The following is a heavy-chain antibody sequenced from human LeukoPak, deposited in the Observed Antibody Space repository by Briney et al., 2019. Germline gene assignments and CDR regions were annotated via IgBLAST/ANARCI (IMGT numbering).Heavy chain of an antibody. J-gene: IGHJ4*02. Sequence: GASVKVSCKASGYTFTSYAMHWVRQAPGQRLEWMGWINAGNGNTKYSQKFQGRVTITRDTPASTAYMELSSLRSEDTAVYYCARGEQQLVRRYFDYWGQGTLVTVSS. CDR1: GYTFTSYA. CDR2: INAGNGNT. V-gene: IGHV1-3*01. CDR3: ARGEQQLVRRYFDY. D-gene: IGHD6-13*01.